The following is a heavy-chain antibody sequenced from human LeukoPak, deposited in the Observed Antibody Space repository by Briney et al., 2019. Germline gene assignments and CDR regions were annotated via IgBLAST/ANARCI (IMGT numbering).Heavy chain of an antibody. CDR1: GGSFSGYY. D-gene: IGHD3-10*01. Sequence: SETLSLTCAVYGGSFSGYYWSWIRQPPGKGLEWIGGIYHSGSTYYNPSLKSRVTISVDTSRNQFSMKLNSVTAADTAVYYCAGSGGLANQGAVFDYWGQGTLVTVSS. CDR3: AGSGGLANQGAVFDY. V-gene: IGHV4-34*01. J-gene: IGHJ4*02. CDR2: IYHSGST.